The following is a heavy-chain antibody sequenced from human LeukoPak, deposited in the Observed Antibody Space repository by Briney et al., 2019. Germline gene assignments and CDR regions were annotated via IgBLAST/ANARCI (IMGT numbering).Heavy chain of an antibody. CDR2: INHSGST. CDR1: GGSFIGYI. Sequence: SETLSHTLAVCGGSFIGYIWRRIRQPPGKGLEWIGEINHSGSTNYNPSLKSRVTISVDTSKNQFSLNLSSVTAADTAVYYCASPVSRIRAGGFETDFSGQGTLVTVSS. CDR3: ASPVSRIRAGGFETDF. J-gene: IGHJ4*02. D-gene: IGHD3-16*01. V-gene: IGHV4-34*01.